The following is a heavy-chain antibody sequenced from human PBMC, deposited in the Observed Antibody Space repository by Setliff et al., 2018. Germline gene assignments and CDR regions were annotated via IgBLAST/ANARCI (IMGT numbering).Heavy chain of an antibody. Sequence: PGESLKISCKASGYSFTSYWIGWVRQMPGKGLEWMGLIYPGDSDTRYSPSFQGQVTISADKSISTAYLQWSSLKASDTAIDYRARNRVALYDAFDIWGQGTMVTVS. CDR1: GYSFTSYW. D-gene: IGHD5-12*01. CDR2: IYPGDSDT. J-gene: IGHJ3*02. CDR3: ARNRVALYDAFDI. V-gene: IGHV5-51*01.